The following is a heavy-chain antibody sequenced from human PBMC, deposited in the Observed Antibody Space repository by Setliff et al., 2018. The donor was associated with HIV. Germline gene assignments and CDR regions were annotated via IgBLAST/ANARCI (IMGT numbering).Heavy chain of an antibody. D-gene: IGHD2-2*01. J-gene: IGHJ4*02. Sequence: PGGSLRLSCAASGFTFSSYALHWVRQAPGKGLEWVAVISYDGTNKYYADSVKGRFTISRDNSKNTVYLQMNSLRAEDTAVYYCARDRMFQRDIVLVPPADFDYWGQGTLVTVSS. V-gene: IGHV3-30*04. CDR1: GFTFSSYA. CDR2: ISYDGTNK. CDR3: ARDRMFQRDIVLVPPADFDY.